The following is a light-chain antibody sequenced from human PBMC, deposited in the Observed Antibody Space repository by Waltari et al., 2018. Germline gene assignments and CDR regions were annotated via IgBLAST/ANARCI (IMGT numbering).Light chain of an antibody. CDR3: QQSYSTPPFT. J-gene: IGKJ3*01. CDR1: QSISSY. V-gene: IGKV1-39*01. CDR2: ASS. Sequence: VTITCRASQSISSYLNWFQQKPGKAPKLLIYASSSLQSGVPSRFSGSGSETDFTLTISSLQPEDFATYYCQQSYSTPPFTFGPGTKVDIK.